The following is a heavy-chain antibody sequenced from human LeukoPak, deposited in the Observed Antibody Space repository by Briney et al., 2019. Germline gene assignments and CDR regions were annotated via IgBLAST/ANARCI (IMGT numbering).Heavy chain of an antibody. CDR3: ARPKIGYSYVDAFDI. Sequence: SETLSLTCAVSGYSISSGYYWAWIRQPPGKGLEWIGSIYHSGSTYYNPSLKSRVTISVDTSKNQFSLKLSSVTAADTAVYYCARPKIGYSYVDAFDIWGQGTMVTVSS. D-gene: IGHD5-18*01. J-gene: IGHJ3*02. CDR1: GYSISSGYY. V-gene: IGHV4-38-2*01. CDR2: IYHSGST.